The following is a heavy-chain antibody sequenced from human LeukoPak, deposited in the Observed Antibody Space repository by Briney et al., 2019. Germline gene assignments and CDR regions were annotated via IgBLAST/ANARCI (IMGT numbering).Heavy chain of an antibody. CDR1: GGSFSGYY. V-gene: IGHV4-34*01. CDR3: ARRPMVRGVTSY. CDR2: INHSGST. J-gene: IGHJ4*02. D-gene: IGHD3-10*01. Sequence: SETLSLTCAVYGGSFSGYYWSWIRQPPGKGLEWIGEINHSGSTNYNPSLKSRVTISVDTSKNQFSLKLSSVTAADTAVYYCARRPMVRGVTSYWGQGTLVTVSS.